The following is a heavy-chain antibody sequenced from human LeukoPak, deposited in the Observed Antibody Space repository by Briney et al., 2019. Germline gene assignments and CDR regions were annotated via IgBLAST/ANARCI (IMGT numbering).Heavy chain of an antibody. Sequence: PGGSLRLSCAASGFTFSSYGMHWVRQAPGKGLEWVAVISYDGSNKYYADSVKGRFTISRDNSKNTLYLQMNSLRAEDTAVYYCAKEVATRNRFGMDVWGQGTTVTVSS. V-gene: IGHV3-30*18. D-gene: IGHD5-12*01. CDR3: AKEVATRNRFGMDV. CDR1: GFTFSSYG. CDR2: ISYDGSNK. J-gene: IGHJ6*02.